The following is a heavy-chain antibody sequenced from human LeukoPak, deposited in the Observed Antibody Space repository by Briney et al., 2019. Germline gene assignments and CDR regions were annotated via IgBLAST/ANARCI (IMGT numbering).Heavy chain of an antibody. J-gene: IGHJ4*02. CDR1: GFSFTRDY. D-gene: IGHD3-22*01. Sequence: GGSLRLSCAASGFSFTRDYIHWVRQAPGKGLEYVSAFSGNGVQTHYTNSVKGRFTISRDNSKNTVYLQMGSLGTEDTAVYYCAKDKELFDSSGYLGHYWGQGTLVTVSS. CDR3: AKDKELFDSSGYLGHY. CDR2: FSGNGVQT. V-gene: IGHV3-64*01.